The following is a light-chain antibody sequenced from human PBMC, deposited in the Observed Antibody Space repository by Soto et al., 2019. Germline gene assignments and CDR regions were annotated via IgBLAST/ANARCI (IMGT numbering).Light chain of an antibody. CDR2: AAS. V-gene: IGKV1-39*01. Sequence: DIQMTQSPSSLSASVGDRVTITCRASQSISSYLNWYQQKPGKAPKLLIYAASSLQSGVPSRFSGSGSGTDFTLTISSLQPDDFATYYCQQYNDYQGTFGQGTKVDIK. J-gene: IGKJ1*01. CDR1: QSISSY. CDR3: QQYNDYQGT.